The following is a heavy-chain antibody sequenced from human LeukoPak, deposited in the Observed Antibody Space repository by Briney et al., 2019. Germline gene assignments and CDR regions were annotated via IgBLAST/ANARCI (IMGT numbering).Heavy chain of an antibody. CDR3: AKEYSYATDY. Sequence: PGGSLRLSCAASGFTFSSYGMHWVRQAPGKGLGWVAFIRYDGSNKYYADSVKGRFTISRDNSKNTLYLQMNSLRAEDTAVYYCAKEYSYATDYWGQGTLVTVSS. CDR1: GFTFSSYG. D-gene: IGHD5-18*01. J-gene: IGHJ4*02. V-gene: IGHV3-30*02. CDR2: IRYDGSNK.